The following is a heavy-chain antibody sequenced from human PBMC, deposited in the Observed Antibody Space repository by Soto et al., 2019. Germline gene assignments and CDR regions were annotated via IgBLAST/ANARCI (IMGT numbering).Heavy chain of an antibody. CDR3: AKGDYDFWSGYYNYGMDV. D-gene: IGHD3-3*01. V-gene: IGHV1-3*01. CDR1: GYTFTSYA. J-gene: IGHJ6*02. Sequence: ASVKVSCKASGYTFTSYAMHWVRQAPGQRLEWMGWINAGNGNTKYSQKFQGRVTITRDTSASTAYMELSSLRSEDTAVYYCAKGDYDFWSGYYNYGMDVWGQGTTVTVSS. CDR2: INAGNGNT.